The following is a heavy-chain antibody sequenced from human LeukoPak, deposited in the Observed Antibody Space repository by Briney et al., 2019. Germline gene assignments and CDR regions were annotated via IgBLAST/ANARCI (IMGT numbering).Heavy chain of an antibody. V-gene: IGHV3-48*03. CDR2: ISSSGSTI. CDR3: ARELTLNWFDP. D-gene: IGHD3-16*01. Sequence: GGSLRLSCAASGFTFSSYEMNWVRQAPGKGLEWVSYISSSGSTIYYADSVKGRFTISRDNAKNSLYLQMNSLRAEDTAVYYCARELTLNWFDPWGQGTLVTVSS. CDR1: GFTFSSYE. J-gene: IGHJ5*02.